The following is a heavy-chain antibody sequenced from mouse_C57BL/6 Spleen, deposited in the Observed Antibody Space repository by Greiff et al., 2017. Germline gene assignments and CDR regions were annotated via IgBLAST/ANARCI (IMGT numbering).Heavy chain of an antibody. V-gene: IGHV5-17*01. J-gene: IGHJ2*01. D-gene: IGHD3-3*01. CDR2: ISSGSSTI. CDR3: ARGLGQGY. Sequence: EVKLMESGGGLVKPGGSLKLSCAASGFTFSDYGMHWVRQAPEKGLEWVAYISSGSSTIYYADTVKGRFTISRDNAKNTLYLQMTSLRLEDTAMYYCARGLGQGYWGQGTTLTVSS. CDR1: GFTFSDYG.